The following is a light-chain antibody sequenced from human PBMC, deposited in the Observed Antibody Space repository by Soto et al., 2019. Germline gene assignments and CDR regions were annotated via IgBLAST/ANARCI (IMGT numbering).Light chain of an antibody. CDR3: QQRSNWLT. CDR1: QSVSSY. V-gene: IGKV3-11*01. CDR2: DAS. J-gene: IGKJ4*01. Sequence: EIVLTQSPATLSLSPGDRATLSCRASQSVSSYLAWYQQKLGQAPRLLIYDASNRATGIPARFSGSGSGTDFTLTISSLEPEDFAVYYCQQRSNWLTFGGGTKVEIK.